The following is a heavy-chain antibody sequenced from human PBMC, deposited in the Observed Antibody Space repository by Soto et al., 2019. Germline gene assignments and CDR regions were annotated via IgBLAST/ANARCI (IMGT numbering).Heavy chain of an antibody. D-gene: IGHD3-22*01. Sequence: GGSLRLTCAASGFTFRSYAMSWARQAPGKGLEWVSGISDRGDNTYYADSVKGRFTISRDNAKNSLYLQMINLRVEDTAVYYCARGDYYYNNGPLSDAFDIWGKGTMVTVSS. V-gene: IGHV3-23*01. CDR2: ISDRGDNT. CDR3: ARGDYYYNNGPLSDAFDI. J-gene: IGHJ3*02. CDR1: GFTFRSYA.